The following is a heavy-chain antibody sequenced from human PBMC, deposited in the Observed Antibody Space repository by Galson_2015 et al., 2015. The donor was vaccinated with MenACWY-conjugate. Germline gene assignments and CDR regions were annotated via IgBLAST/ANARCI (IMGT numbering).Heavy chain of an antibody. CDR3: ARHPPGGRGMDV. CDR2: ISPIDSKT. D-gene: IGHD1-26*01. CDR1: GYNLITYW. J-gene: IGHJ6*02. Sequence: QSGAEVKKPGESLKISCKASGYNLITYWIGWVRQAPGKGLEWVGLISPIDSKTRYSPAFEGRVTISADNSITTAYLQWNSLQASDTAMYYCARHPPGGRGMDVWGQGTTVTVSS. V-gene: IGHV5-51*01.